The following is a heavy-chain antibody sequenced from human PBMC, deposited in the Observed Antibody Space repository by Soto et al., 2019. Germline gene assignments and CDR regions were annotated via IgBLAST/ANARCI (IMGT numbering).Heavy chain of an antibody. V-gene: IGHV3-11*01. J-gene: IGHJ6*02. CDR3: ARDRGAMTTVTVLDYGMDV. Sequence: QVQLVESGGGLVKPGGSLRLSCAASGFTFSDYYMSWIRQAPGKGLEWVSYISSSGSTIYYADSVKGRFTISRDNAKNXLXQQMNSLRAEDTAVYYCARDRGAMTTVTVLDYGMDVWGQGTTVTVSS. CDR1: GFTFSDYY. D-gene: IGHD4-4*01. CDR2: ISSSGSTI.